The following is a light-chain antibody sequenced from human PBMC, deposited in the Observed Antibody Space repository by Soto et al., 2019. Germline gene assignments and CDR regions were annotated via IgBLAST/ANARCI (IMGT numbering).Light chain of an antibody. V-gene: IGKV3-11*01. CDR1: QSVSSY. CDR3: QHRSNWPPFT. CDR2: DAS. Sequence: EIVLTQSPATLSLSPGERATLSCRASQSVSSYLAWYQQKPGQAPRLLIYDASNWATGIPARFSGSGSGTDFTLSISSLNPEDFAVYYCQHRSNWPPFTFGPGTKVDIK. J-gene: IGKJ3*01.